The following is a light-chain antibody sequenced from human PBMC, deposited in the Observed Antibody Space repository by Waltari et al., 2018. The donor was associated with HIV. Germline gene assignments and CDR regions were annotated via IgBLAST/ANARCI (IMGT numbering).Light chain of an antibody. J-gene: IGLJ3*02. CDR2: KDN. Sequence: QSVLTQAPSASGTPGQRVTISCSGSNSNIGPNYVSWYQQLPGTAPKLLIYKDNQRPSGAPDRFSGSKSDTSASLAISGLRSEDEADYFCAAWDDSLSGRVFGGGTKLTVL. CDR3: AAWDDSLSGRV. CDR1: NSNIGPNY. V-gene: IGLV1-47*01.